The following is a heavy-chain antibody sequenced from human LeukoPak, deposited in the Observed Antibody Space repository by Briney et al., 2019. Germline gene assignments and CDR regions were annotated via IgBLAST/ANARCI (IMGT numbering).Heavy chain of an antibody. CDR1: GGSISSYY. Sequence: SETLSLTCTVSGGSISSYYWSWIRQPPGKGLEWIGYIYYDGSSSYNPSLKSRVTISVDTSKNQFSLKLRSMTAADTAVYYCARDLHYYHGSGYQYTWFDPWGQGTLVTVSS. D-gene: IGHD3-22*01. V-gene: IGHV4-59*01. J-gene: IGHJ5*02. CDR2: IYYDGSS. CDR3: ARDLHYYHGSGYQYTWFDP.